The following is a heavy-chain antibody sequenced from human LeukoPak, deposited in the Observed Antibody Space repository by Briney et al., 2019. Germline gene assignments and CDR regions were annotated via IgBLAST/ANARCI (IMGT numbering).Heavy chain of an antibody. CDR2: ISYDGSNK. D-gene: IGHD3-22*01. CDR1: GFTFSSYG. CDR3: AKLYEGYYDSSGYPPNGAFDI. V-gene: IGHV3-30*18. Sequence: PGGSLRLSCAAPGFTFSSYGMHWVRQAPGKGLEWVAVISYDGSNKYYADSVKGRFTISRDNSKNTLYLQMNSLRAEDTAVYYCAKLYEGYYDSSGYPPNGAFDIWGQGTMVTVSS. J-gene: IGHJ3*02.